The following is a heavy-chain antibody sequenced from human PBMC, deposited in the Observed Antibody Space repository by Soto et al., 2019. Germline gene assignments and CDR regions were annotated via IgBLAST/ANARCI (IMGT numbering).Heavy chain of an antibody. CDR3: ARGPDYSDVPLWDY. Sequence: VQVVQSGAEVKEPGTTVKISCKVSGYTFTDYYMHWVRQAPGQGLEWVGIINLRGGTTESARELRGRVTITGDTSTSTAYMELSNLRSEDTAVYFCARGPDYSDVPLWDYWGQGTLVTVSS. V-gene: IGHV1-46*01. J-gene: IGHJ4*02. CDR2: INLRGGTT. CDR1: GYTFTDYY. D-gene: IGHD4-17*01.